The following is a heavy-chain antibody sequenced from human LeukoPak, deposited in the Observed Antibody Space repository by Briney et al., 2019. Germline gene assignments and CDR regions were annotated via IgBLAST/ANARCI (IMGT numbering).Heavy chain of an antibody. J-gene: IGHJ4*02. CDR1: GFAFIASW. CDR2: INLSGSAQ. Sequence: GGSLRLSFSAPGFAFIASWMNWVRQAPGKVPGWVANINLSGSAQYYVDSVKGRCTISRDNAKSSLYLQMNSLRVEDTAVYYCAAWGLHNYWGQGTLVTVSS. D-gene: IGHD7-27*01. V-gene: IGHV3-7*01. CDR3: AAWGLHNY.